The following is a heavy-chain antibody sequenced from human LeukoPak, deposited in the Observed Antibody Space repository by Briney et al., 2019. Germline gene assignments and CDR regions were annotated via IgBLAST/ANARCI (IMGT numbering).Heavy chain of an antibody. D-gene: IGHD4-17*01. J-gene: IGHJ4*02. V-gene: IGHV3-11*01. CDR1: GFSFSDYY. CDR2: ISKSDNTK. CDR3: ARDHGDYGGHFDY. Sequence: GGSLRLSCAASGFSFSDYYMSWIRRAPGKGLEWVSFISKSDNTKDYADSVRGRFTISRDNTKNSLYLQMNSLRIEDTAVYYCARDHGDYGGHFDYWGQGTLVTVSS.